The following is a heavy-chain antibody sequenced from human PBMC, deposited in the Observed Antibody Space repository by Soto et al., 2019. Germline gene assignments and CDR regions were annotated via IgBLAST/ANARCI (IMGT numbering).Heavy chain of an antibody. Sequence: EVQLVESGGGVVRPGGSLRLSCAASGFTFEDHGMTWVRQVPGKGVEWVAEINWRGSSTSYADSVKGRFTISRDNAKNSLYLQMNSLRAEDTALYFCARDGGVAVAVDASDIWGQGTMVTVSS. CDR3: ARDGGVAVAVDASDI. D-gene: IGHD6-19*01. V-gene: IGHV3-20*04. CDR1: GFTFEDHG. J-gene: IGHJ3*02. CDR2: INWRGSST.